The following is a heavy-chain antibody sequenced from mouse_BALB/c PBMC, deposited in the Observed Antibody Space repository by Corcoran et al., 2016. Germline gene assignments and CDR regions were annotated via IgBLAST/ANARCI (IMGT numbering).Heavy chain of an antibody. V-gene: IGHV9-1*02. CDR3: ARRSTVVAYYYAMDY. J-gene: IGHJ4*01. CDR2: INTYTGAP. CDR1: GYTFTNYG. D-gene: IGHD1-1*01. Sequence: QIQLAQSGPALKKPGETVKISCKASGYTFTNYGMNWVKQAPGKGLKWMGWINTYTGAPTYAADFKGRFAFSLETSASTAYLQINNLKNEDMATYFCARRSTVVAYYYAMDYWGQGTSVTVSS.